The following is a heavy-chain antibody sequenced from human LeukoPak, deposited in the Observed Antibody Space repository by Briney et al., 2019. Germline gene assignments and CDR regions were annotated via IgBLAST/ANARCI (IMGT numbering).Heavy chain of an antibody. CDR3: ARASGSYHDFDY. D-gene: IGHD1-26*01. V-gene: IGHV1-2*02. CDR2: INPNSGGT. J-gene: IGHJ4*02. Sequence: GASVKVSCKASGGTFSDYALNWVRQAPGQGLEWMGWINPNSGGTNYAQKFQGRVTMTRDTSISTAYMELSRLRSDDTAVYYCARASGSYHDFDYWGQGTLVTVSS. CDR1: GGTFSDYA.